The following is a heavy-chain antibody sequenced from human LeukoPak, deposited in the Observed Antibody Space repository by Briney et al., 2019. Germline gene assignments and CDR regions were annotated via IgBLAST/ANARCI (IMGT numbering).Heavy chain of an antibody. D-gene: IGHD3-22*01. CDR3: ARPYYYDSRIDP. Sequence: SQTLSLTCTVSGGSISSGDYYWSWIRQPPGKGLEWIAYMYYSGSTYYNPSLKSRVTMSADTSKTQLSLKLSSVTAADTAVYYCARPYYYDSRIDPWGQGILVTVSS. J-gene: IGHJ5*02. V-gene: IGHV4-30-4*01. CDR2: MYYSGST. CDR1: GGSISSGDYY.